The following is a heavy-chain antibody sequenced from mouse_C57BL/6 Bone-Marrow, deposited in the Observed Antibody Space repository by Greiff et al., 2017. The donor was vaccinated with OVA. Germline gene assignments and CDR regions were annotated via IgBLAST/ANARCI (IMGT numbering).Heavy chain of an antibody. D-gene: IGHD1-1*01. Sequence: VKLVESGPGLVAPSQSLSITCTVSGFSLTSYAISWVLQPPGKGLEWLGVIWTGGGTNYNSALKSRLSISKDNSKSQVFLKMNSLQTDDTARYYCARDYYGKGYWYFDVWGTGTTVTVSS. CDR1: GFSLTSYA. CDR2: IWTGGGT. CDR3: ARDYYGKGYWYFDV. J-gene: IGHJ1*03. V-gene: IGHV2-9-1*01.